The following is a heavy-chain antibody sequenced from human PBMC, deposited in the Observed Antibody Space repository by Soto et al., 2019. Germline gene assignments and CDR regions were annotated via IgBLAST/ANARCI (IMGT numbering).Heavy chain of an antibody. V-gene: IGHV1-69*01. Sequence: QVQLVQSGAEVKKPGSSVKVSCKASGGTFSSYAISWVRQAPGQGLEWMGGIIPIFGTANYAQKFQGRVTITADESTSTAYMELSSLRSEDTAVYSCARAALAAAGSPSDYWGQGTLVTVSS. CDR1: GGTFSSYA. CDR2: IIPIFGTA. CDR3: ARAALAAAGSPSDY. D-gene: IGHD6-13*01. J-gene: IGHJ4*02.